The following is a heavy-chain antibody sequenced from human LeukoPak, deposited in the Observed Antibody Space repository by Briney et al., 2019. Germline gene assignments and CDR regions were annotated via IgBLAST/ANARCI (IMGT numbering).Heavy chain of an antibody. CDR1: GFTFSSYA. J-gene: IGHJ4*02. V-gene: IGHV3-33*08. CDR3: AREAARDFWSGYYFDY. D-gene: IGHD3-3*01. Sequence: GGSLRLSCAASGFTFSSYAMSWVRQAPGKGLEWVAVIWYDGSNKYYADSVKGRFTISRDNSKNTLYLQMNSLRAEDTAVYYCAREAARDFWSGYYFDYWGQGTLVTVSS. CDR2: IWYDGSNK.